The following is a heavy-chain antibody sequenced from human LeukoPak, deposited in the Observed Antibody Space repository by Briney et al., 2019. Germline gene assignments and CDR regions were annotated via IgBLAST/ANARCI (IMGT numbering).Heavy chain of an antibody. J-gene: IGHJ6*02. CDR2: IYYSGST. V-gene: IGHV4-39*01. CDR1: GGSISSSSYY. D-gene: IGHD2-2*01. Sequence: PSETLSLTCTVSGGSISSSSYYWGWIRQPPGKGLEWIGSIYYSGSTYCNPSLKSRVTISVDTSKNQFSLKLSSVTAADTAVYYCARALRYCSSTSCYSGVYYYYGMDVWGQGTTVTVSS. CDR3: ARALRYCSSTSCYSGVYYYYGMDV.